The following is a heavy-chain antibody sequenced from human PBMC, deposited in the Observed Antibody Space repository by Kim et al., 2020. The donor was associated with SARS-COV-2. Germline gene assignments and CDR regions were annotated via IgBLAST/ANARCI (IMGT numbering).Heavy chain of an antibody. V-gene: IGHV1-3*01. Sequence: ASVKVSCKASGYTFTSYAMHWVRQAPGQRLEWMGWINAGNGNTKYSQKFQGRVTITRDTSASTAYMELSSLRSEDTAVYYCARVLRGAIAAAGTGHYWGQGTLVTVSS. CDR1: GYTFTSYA. CDR3: ARVLRGAIAAAGTGHY. CDR2: INAGNGNT. D-gene: IGHD6-13*01. J-gene: IGHJ4*02.